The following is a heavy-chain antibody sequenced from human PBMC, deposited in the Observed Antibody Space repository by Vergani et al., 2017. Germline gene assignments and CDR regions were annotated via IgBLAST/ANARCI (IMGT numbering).Heavy chain of an antibody. CDR2: IYYSGST. J-gene: IGHJ6*02. CDR1: GGSISSYY. CDR3: ASPDCSGGSCYGYYGMDV. V-gene: IGHV4-59*08. D-gene: IGHD2-15*01. Sequence: QVQLQESGPGLVKPSETLSLTCTVSGGSISSYYWSWIRQPPGKGLEWIGYIYYSGSTNYNPSLKSRVTISVNTSKNQFSLKLSAVTAADTAVYYCASPDCSGGSCYGYYGMDVWGQGTTVTVSS.